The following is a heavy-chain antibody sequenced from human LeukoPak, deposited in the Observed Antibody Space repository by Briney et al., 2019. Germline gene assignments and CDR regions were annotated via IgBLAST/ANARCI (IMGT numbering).Heavy chain of an antibody. CDR1: GSTLTELS. J-gene: IGHJ6*04. D-gene: IGHD2-8*01. CDR3: ATVEEFVYFDV. Sequence: ASVKVSCTVSGSTLTELSMRWVRQAPGKGLEWMGGFDPEDGETIYAQKFPGRVTMTGDTSTGTAYMELSSLRSEDTAVYYCATVEEFVYFDVWGKGTTVTVSS. V-gene: IGHV1-24*01. CDR2: FDPEDGET.